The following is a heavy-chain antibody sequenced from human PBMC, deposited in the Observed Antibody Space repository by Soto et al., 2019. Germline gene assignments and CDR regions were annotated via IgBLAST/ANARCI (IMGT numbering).Heavy chain of an antibody. CDR1: GFTFDDYG. CDR3: ARGFHSSSSDAFDI. CDR2: INWNGGST. D-gene: IGHD6-6*01. J-gene: IGHJ3*02. Sequence: AGGSLRLSCAASGFTFDDYGMSWVRQAPGKGLEWVSGINWNGGSTGYADSVKGRFTISRDNAKNSLYLQMNSLRAEDTALYHCARGFHSSSSDAFDIWGQGTMVTVSS. V-gene: IGHV3-20*01.